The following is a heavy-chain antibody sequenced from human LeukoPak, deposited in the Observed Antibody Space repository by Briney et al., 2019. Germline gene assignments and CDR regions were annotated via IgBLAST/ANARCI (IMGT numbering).Heavy chain of an antibody. V-gene: IGHV1-69*05. CDR2: IIPIFGTA. CDR1: GGTFSSYA. J-gene: IGHJ1*01. CDR3: ASEWWPQMEYFPH. D-gene: IGHD2-15*01. Sequence: SVKVSCKASGGTFSSYAISWVRQAPGQGLEWMGRIIPIFGTANYAQKFQGRVTITTDESTSTAYMELSSLRSEDTAVYYCASEWWPQMEYFPHWGQGTLVTVSS.